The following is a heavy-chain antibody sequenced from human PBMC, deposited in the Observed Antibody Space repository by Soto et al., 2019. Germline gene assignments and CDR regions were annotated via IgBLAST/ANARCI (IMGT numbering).Heavy chain of an antibody. Sequence: QVDLVQSGAEVKEPGASVRISCEASGYTFTSYGIHWVRQAPGQRLEWMGWINTGSSNTRYSPEFQARVTITRDTSARTAYMELNSLRSEDTAFDYCARAMLTAGYIYFDQWGQGTLVTVSS. CDR3: ARAMLTAGYIYFDQ. CDR2: INTGSSNT. CDR1: GYTFTSYG. D-gene: IGHD3-9*01. V-gene: IGHV1-3*04. J-gene: IGHJ4*02.